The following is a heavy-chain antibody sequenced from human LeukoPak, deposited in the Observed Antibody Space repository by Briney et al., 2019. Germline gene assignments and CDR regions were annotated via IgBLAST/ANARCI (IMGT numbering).Heavy chain of an antibody. CDR1: GFTFSTFS. CDR3: SAALYSGGWHYFDY. Sequence: GGSLRLSCAASGFTFSTFSMNWVRQAPGNGLEGVSSMSYSGGSTYYADSVKGRFTISRDNDKSTLYLQMNSLRAEDTAVYYCSAALYSGGWHYFDYWGQGILVTVSS. CDR2: MSYSGGST. D-gene: IGHD2-15*01. J-gene: IGHJ4*02. V-gene: IGHV3-21*01.